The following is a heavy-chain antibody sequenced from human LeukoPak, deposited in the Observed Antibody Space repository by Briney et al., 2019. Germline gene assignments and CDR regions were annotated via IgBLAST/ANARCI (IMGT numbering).Heavy chain of an antibody. CDR1: GFTFAVYA. V-gene: IGHV3-9*01. Sequence: GRSLRLSCAASGFTFAVYAMHWVRPAPGKGLEWVSGISWISGSTGYADSVKGRFTGSRDNAQNYLYLQINSLRAEDTALYYCAKDMCSSTSCYGYVDYWGQGTLVTVSS. D-gene: IGHD2-2*01. CDR3: AKDMCSSTSCYGYVDY. CDR2: ISWISGST. J-gene: IGHJ4*02.